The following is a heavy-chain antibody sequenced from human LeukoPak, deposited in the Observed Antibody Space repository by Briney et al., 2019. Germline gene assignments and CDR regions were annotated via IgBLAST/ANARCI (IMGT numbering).Heavy chain of an antibody. D-gene: IGHD1-26*01. V-gene: IGHV1-69*06. CDR2: IIPLFDRP. CDR3: ARDAQWELRAFDV. CDR1: GGRFKSYG. J-gene: IGHJ3*01. Sequence: ASVKVSCKTTGGRFKSYGFSWVRQAPGQGLEWMGGIIPLFDRPTYAQKFEGRVTITADKSTNTTYMEISSLRSDDTAVYYCARDAQWELRAFDVWGQETVVIVSS.